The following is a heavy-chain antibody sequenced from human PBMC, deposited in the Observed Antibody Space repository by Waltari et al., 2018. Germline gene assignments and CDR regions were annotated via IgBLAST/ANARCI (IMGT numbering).Heavy chain of an antibody. J-gene: IGHJ5*02. Sequence: QLQLQESGPGLVKPSETLSLTCIVSGGSITNSIYYWAWVRQPPGKGLEWIGAIFHTGSTYYTPSLKSRASISVDTSNNHFSLKLTSVTAADAAVYYCVRHCFALGGSCNWFDPWGQGTLVTVSS. V-gene: IGHV4-39*01. CDR2: IFHTGST. CDR3: VRHCFALGGSCNWFDP. CDR1: GGSITNSIYY. D-gene: IGHD2-21*01.